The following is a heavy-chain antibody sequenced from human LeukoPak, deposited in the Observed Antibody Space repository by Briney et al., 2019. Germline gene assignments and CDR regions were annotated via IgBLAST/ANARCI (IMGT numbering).Heavy chain of an antibody. D-gene: IGHD3-10*01. CDR2: INHSGST. J-gene: IGHJ6*02. Sequence: SETLSLTCAVYGGSFSGYYWSWIRQPPGKGLEWIGEINHSGSTNYNPSLKSRVTISVDTSKNQFSLKLSSVTAADTAVYYCARAPRAMVRGVIISHGMDVWGQGTTVTVSS. CDR3: ARAPRAMVRGVIISHGMDV. V-gene: IGHV4-34*01. CDR1: GGSFSGYY.